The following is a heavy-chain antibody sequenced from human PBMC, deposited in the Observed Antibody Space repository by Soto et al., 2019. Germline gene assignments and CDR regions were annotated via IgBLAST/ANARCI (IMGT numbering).Heavy chain of an antibody. J-gene: IGHJ4*02. CDR2: ISGSGGST. V-gene: IGHV3-23*01. Sequence: GGSLRLSCAASGFTFSSYAMSWVRQAPGKGLEWVSAISGSGGSTYYADSVKGRFTISRDNSKNTLYLQMNSLRAEDTAVYYCAKDPWRGYYYDSSGYYYPWVDYWGQGTLVTVSS. CDR1: GFTFSSYA. D-gene: IGHD3-22*01. CDR3: AKDPWRGYYYDSSGYYYPWVDY.